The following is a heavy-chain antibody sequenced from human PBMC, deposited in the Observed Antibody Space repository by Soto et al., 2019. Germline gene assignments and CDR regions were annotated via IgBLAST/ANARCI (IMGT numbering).Heavy chain of an antibody. CDR3: ARIAARGWFDP. D-gene: IGHD5-18*01. CDR1: GFSLSNARMG. CDR2: IFSNDEK. J-gene: IGHJ5*02. Sequence: QVTLKESGPVLVKPTETLTLTFTVSGFSLSNARMGVSWIRQPPGKALEWLAHIFSNDEKSYSTSLKSRLTISKDTSKSQVVLTMTNMDPVDTATYYCARIAARGWFDPWGQGTLVTVSS. V-gene: IGHV2-26*01.